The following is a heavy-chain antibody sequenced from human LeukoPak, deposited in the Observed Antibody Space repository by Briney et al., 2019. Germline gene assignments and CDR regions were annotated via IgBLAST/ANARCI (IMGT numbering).Heavy chain of an antibody. CDR3: ARDRNFDWFVYYGMDV. D-gene: IGHD3-9*01. CDR1: GFTFSSYW. CDR2: IKQDGSEK. V-gene: IGHV3-7*01. J-gene: IGHJ6*02. Sequence: GGSLRLSCAASGFTFSSYWMSWVRQAPGKGLEWVANIKQDGSEKYYVDSVKGRFTISRDNAKNSLYLQMNSLRAEDTAVYCCARDRNFDWFVYYGMDVWGQGTTVTVSS.